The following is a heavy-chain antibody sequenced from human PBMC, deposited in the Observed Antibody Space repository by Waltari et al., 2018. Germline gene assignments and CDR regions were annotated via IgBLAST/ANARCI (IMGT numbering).Heavy chain of an antibody. CDR3: ATLPNCGVGCYLWAGRDFQH. V-gene: IGHV1-2*02. D-gene: IGHD2-21*01. CDR1: GYTFSDYY. Sequence: QVQLVQSGAEVKKPGASVKVSCLASGYTFSDYYVHWGRQAPGQGLEWMGWINPNRGRTNYAQTFQGRVTMTRDTSISTAYMELSGLRADDTAVYYCATLPNCGVGCYLWAGRDFQHWGQGTLVSVSS. J-gene: IGHJ1*01. CDR2: INPNRGRT.